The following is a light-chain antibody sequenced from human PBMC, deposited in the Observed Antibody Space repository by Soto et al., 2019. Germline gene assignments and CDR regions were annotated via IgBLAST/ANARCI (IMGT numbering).Light chain of an antibody. J-gene: IGKJ3*01. CDR2: GAS. CDR1: QSVSSNY. CDR3: QQYGSSFT. Sequence: EIVLTQSPGTLSLSPGERATLSCRASQSVSSNYLAWYQQKPGQAPRLLIYGASSMATGIPDRFSGSGSGTDFTLTISRLEPEDFAVYYCQQYGSSFTFGPGTKVDIK. V-gene: IGKV3-20*01.